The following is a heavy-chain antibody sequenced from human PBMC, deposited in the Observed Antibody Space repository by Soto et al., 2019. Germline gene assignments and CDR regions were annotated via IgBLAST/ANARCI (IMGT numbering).Heavy chain of an antibody. CDR2: IIPIFGTA. J-gene: IGHJ2*01. D-gene: IGHD5-12*01. CDR3: ARRAYGGSDPRWYFDL. V-gene: IGHV1-69*12. Sequence: QVQLVQSGAEVKKPGSSVKVSCKASGGTFSSYAISWVRQAPGQGLEWMGGIIPIFGTANYAQKFQGRFTITADESTSTAYMELSSLRSEDTAVYYCARRAYGGSDPRWYFDLWGGGTLVTVSS. CDR1: GGTFSSYA.